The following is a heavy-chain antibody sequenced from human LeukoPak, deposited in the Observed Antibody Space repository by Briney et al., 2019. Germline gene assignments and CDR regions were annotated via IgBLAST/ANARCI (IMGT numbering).Heavy chain of an antibody. Sequence: WXRQPPXXXLEGIGSIYYAGSTYYNPSLKSRVTISKDTSKNQFALRLSSVTAADTAVYYCARQIGSSGPDCWGQGTLVTVSS. CDR2: IYYAGST. D-gene: IGHD6-19*01. V-gene: IGHV4-39*01. J-gene: IGHJ4*02. CDR3: ARQIGSSGPDC.